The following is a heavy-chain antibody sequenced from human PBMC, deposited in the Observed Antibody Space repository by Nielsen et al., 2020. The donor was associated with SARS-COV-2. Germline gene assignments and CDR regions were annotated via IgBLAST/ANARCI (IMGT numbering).Heavy chain of an antibody. CDR3: AGGEYCGGDCYSDYFDY. CDR1: GGIYRSYA. CDR2: IIPILGIA. J-gene: IGHJ4*02. Sequence: GNVYCSDSGGIYRSYAIGGVRQAPGQGLEGMGRIIPILGIANYAQKFQGRVTITADKSTSTAYMELSSLRSEDTAVYYCAGGEYCGGDCYSDYFDYWGQGTLVTVSS. D-gene: IGHD2-21*02. V-gene: IGHV1-69*04.